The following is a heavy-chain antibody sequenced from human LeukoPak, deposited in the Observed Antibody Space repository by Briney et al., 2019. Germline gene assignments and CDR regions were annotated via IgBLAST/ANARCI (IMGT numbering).Heavy chain of an antibody. CDR3: ARGDSGYDYFDY. D-gene: IGHD5-12*01. J-gene: IGHJ4*02. CDR1: GYTFTSYY. V-gene: IGHV1-46*01. Sequence: GASVKVSCKASGYTFTSYYMHWVRQAPGQGLEWMGIINPSGGSTSYAQKFQGRVTMTRDTSTSTVYMELSRLRSDDTAVYYCARGDSGYDYFDYWGQGTLVTVSS. CDR2: INPSGGST.